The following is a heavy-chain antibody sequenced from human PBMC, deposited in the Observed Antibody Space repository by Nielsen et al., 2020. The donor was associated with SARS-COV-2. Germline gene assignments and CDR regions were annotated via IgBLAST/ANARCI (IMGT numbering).Heavy chain of an antibody. Sequence: ASVKVSCKASGYTFTSYDINWVRQAAGQGPEWMGWLNVNTGNTGYEQKFQGRLTMTRDSSISTAYMELSSLRPEDTAVYYCARGLSVMDVWGQGTTVTGSS. CDR3: ARGLSVMDV. J-gene: IGHJ6*02. CDR1: GYTFTSYD. CDR2: LNVNTGNT. V-gene: IGHV1-8*01.